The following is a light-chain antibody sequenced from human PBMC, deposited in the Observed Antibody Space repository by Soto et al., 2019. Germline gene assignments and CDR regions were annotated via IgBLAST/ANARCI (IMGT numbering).Light chain of an antibody. CDR2: DVT. Sequence: QSVLTQPPSVSGSPGQSVTISCTGTSSDVGGYDYVSWYQQRPGKAPKLLIYDVTKRPSGVPDRFSGSKSGNTASLTISGLQAEDEDDFYCCSYGGSFPYVFGTGTKVTVL. CDR1: SSDVGGYDY. V-gene: IGLV2-11*01. J-gene: IGLJ1*01. CDR3: CSYGGSFPYV.